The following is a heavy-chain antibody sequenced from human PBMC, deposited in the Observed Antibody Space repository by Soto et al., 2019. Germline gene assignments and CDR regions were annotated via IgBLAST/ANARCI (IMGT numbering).Heavy chain of an antibody. D-gene: IGHD4-17*01. CDR2: IIPILGIA. J-gene: IGHJ6*01. CDR3: ARDTAYGDPCYYYGLDV. V-gene: IGHV1-69*04. CDR1: RGTFRSYT. Sequence: SVKVSCKASRGTFRSYTISWVRQAPGQGLEWMGRIIPILGIAHYAQKFQGRVTITADKSTSTAYMELRSLRSDDTAVYYCARDTAYGDPCYYYGLDVWG.